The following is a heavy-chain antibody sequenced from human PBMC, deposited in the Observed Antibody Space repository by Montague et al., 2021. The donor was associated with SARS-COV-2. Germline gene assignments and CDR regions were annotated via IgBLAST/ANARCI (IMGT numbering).Heavy chain of an antibody. J-gene: IGHJ5*02. Sequence: TLSLTCTVSGGSISSGSYYWSWIRQPAGKGLEWIGRIYTSGSTNYNPSLKSRVTISVDTSKNQFSLKLSSVTAADTAVYYCAREKVGTIFGVVIIPNNGFDPWGQGNLVTVSS. CDR1: GGSISSGSYY. CDR3: AREKVGTIFGVVIIPNNGFDP. CDR2: IYTSGST. V-gene: IGHV4-61*02. D-gene: IGHD3-3*01.